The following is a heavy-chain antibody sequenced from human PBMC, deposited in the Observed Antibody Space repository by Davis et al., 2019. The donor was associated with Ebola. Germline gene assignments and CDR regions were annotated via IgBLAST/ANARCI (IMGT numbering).Heavy chain of an antibody. V-gene: IGHV1-3*01. D-gene: IGHD3-10*01. CDR3: ARVEVRGVIHYYYYGMDV. Sequence: ASVKVSCKASGYTFTSYAMHWVRQAPGQRLEWMGWINAGNGNTKYSQKFQGRVTITRDTSASTAYMELSSLRSEDTAVYYCARVEVRGVIHYYYYGMDVWGQGTTVTVSS. J-gene: IGHJ6*02. CDR2: INAGNGNT. CDR1: GYTFTSYA.